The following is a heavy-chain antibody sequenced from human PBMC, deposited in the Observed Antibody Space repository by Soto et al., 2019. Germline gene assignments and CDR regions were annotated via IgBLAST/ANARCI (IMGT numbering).Heavy chain of an antibody. D-gene: IGHD6-13*01. V-gene: IGHV4-34*01. CDR2: INHSGST. J-gene: IGHJ6*02. CDR1: DGYFSGYY. Sequence: AETLSLTCVVYDGYFSGYYWSWIRHPPGKGLEWIGEINHSGSTNYNPSLKSRVTISVDTSKNQFSLKLSSVTAADTAVYYCARYSRPYCYYGMDVWGQGTTVTVSS. CDR3: ARYSRPYCYYGMDV.